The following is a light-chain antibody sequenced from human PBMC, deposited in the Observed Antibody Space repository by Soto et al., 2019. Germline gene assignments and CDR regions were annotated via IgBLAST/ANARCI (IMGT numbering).Light chain of an antibody. CDR3: GTWDSSLSAGFYV. Sequence: QSALTQPPSVSAAPGQKVTISCSGSSSNIGNNYVSWYQQLPGTAPKLLIYENNKRPSGIPDRFSGSKSGTSATLGITRLQTGDEADYYCGTWDSSLSAGFYVFGTGTKVTVL. V-gene: IGLV1-51*02. CDR1: SSNIGNNY. CDR2: ENN. J-gene: IGLJ1*01.